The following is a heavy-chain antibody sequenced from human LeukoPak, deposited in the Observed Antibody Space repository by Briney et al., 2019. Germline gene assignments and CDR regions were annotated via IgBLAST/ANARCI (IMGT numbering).Heavy chain of an antibody. CDR2: IYTSGST. D-gene: IGHD3-16*01. V-gene: IGHV4-4*07. CDR3: AGWGAYGMDV. Sequence: NPSETLSLTCTVSGGSISSYYWSWIRQPAGKGLEWIGRIYTSGSTNYNPSLNSRVTMSVDTSKDQFSLKLSSVTAADTAVYYCAGWGAYGMDVWGQGTTVTVSS. CDR1: GGSISSYY. J-gene: IGHJ6*02.